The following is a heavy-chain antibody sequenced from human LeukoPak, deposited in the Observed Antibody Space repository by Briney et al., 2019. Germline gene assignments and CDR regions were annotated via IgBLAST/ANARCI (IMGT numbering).Heavy chain of an antibody. CDR1: GFTFSSYG. Sequence: GGSLRLSCAASGFTFSSYGMHWVRQAPGKGLEWVAVISYDGSNKYYADSVKGRFTISRDNSKNTLYLQMNSLRAEDTAVYYCAKAEMAIITTCFDYWGQGTLVTVSP. CDR2: ISYDGSNK. CDR3: AKAEMAIITTCFDY. V-gene: IGHV3-30*18. D-gene: IGHD5-24*01. J-gene: IGHJ4*02.